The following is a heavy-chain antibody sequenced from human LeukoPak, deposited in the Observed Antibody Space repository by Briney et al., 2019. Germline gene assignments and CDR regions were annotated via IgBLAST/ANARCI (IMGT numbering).Heavy chain of an antibody. CDR2: VSGSGSST. D-gene: IGHD3-22*01. Sequence: GGSLRLSCAASGFTFDDYTMHWVRQAPGKGLEWVSAVSGSGSSTYYADSVKGRFTISRDTPKNTVYLQVNSLRAEDTAVYYCARHYYDISGYYYPFDYWGQGTLVTVSS. CDR3: ARHYYDISGYYYPFDY. V-gene: IGHV3-23*01. CDR1: GFTFDDYT. J-gene: IGHJ4*02.